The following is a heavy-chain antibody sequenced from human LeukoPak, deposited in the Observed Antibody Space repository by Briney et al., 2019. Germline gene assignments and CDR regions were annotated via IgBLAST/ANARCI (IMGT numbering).Heavy chain of an antibody. CDR1: SYTFTSYS. CDR2: ISAYNGNT. Sequence: ASVKVSCKASSYTFTSYSISWVRQAPGQGLEWMGWISAYNGNTNYAQKLQGRVTMTTDTSTSTAYMELRSLRSDDTAVYYCARAYCSSTSCYGTGYFQHWGQGTLVTVSS. CDR3: ARAYCSSTSCYGTGYFQH. J-gene: IGHJ1*01. D-gene: IGHD2-2*01. V-gene: IGHV1-18*01.